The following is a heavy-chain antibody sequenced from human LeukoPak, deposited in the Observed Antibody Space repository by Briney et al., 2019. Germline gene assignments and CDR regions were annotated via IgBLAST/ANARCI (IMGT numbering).Heavy chain of an antibody. V-gene: IGHV3-30*04. D-gene: IGHD6-19*01. J-gene: IGHJ4*02. CDR2: ISYDGSNK. CDR3: AKDRGYNSGRGPIDY. Sequence: GGSLKLSCAASGFTFSSYAMHWVRQTPGKGLEWVAIISYDGSNKYYADSVKGRFTISRDNSKNTLYLQMNSLRAEDTAVYYCAKDRGYNSGRGPIDYWGQGTLVTVSS. CDR1: GFTFSSYA.